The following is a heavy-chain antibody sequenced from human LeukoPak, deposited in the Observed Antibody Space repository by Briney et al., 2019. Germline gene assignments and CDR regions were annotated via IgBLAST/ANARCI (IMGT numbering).Heavy chain of an antibody. CDR3: AREGYSNYGYYYYMDV. D-gene: IGHD4-11*01. CDR2: IYYSGST. V-gene: IGHV4-39*07. CDR1: GGSISSSSYY. J-gene: IGHJ6*03. Sequence: SETLSLTCTVSGGSISSSSYYWGWIRQPPGKGLEWIGSIYYSGSTHYNPSLKSRVTISVDTSKNQFSLKLSSVTAADTAVYYCAREGYSNYGYYYYMDVWGKGTTVTVSS.